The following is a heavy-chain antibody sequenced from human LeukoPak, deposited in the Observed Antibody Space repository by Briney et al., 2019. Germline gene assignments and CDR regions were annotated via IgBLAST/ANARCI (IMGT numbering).Heavy chain of an antibody. V-gene: IGHV3-7*01. D-gene: IGHD6-19*01. CDR1: GFTFTDTY. J-gene: IGHJ6*03. CDR3: ARAGSYYYMDV. Sequence: GGSLSLSCAVSGFTFTDTYMTWIRQAPGKGLEWVANIKQDGSEKYYVDSVKGRFTISRDNAKNSLYLQMNSLRAEDTAVYYCARAGSYYYMDVWGKGTTVTISS. CDR2: IKQDGSEK.